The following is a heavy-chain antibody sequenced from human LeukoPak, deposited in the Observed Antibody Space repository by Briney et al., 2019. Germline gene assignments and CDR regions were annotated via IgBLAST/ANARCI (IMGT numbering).Heavy chain of an antibody. V-gene: IGHV1-2*02. Sequence: GTVKVSCKASGYTLSGDDMHWVRKAPLQGHDWMGWINPNSGGRPYAQKCKCRGTMTRDTSISTAHMELSRLRSDDPAVHYCGSGDRVTMLRGSKICYFDYCGQRSQVTDSS. CDR1: GYTLSGDD. D-gene: IGHD3-10*01. J-gene: IGHJ4*02. CDR3: GSGDRVTMLRGSKICYFDY. CDR2: INPNSGGR.